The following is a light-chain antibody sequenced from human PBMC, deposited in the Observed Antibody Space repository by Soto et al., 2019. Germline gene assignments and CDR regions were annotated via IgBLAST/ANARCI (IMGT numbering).Light chain of an antibody. CDR1: QGVSSY. J-gene: IGKJ5*01. CDR3: QQRSNLGIT. V-gene: IGKV3-11*01. Sequence: LSQSVVTVSLYTRERATLSCSASQGVSSYVAWYQQKPGQATRLLIYDASNRATGIPARFSGSGSGTDVTLTISILEPEDFTVYYCQQRSNLGITFAQVTRPAVK. CDR2: DAS.